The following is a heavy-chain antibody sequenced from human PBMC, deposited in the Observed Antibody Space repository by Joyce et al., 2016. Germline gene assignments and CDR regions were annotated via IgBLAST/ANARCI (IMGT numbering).Heavy chain of an antibody. D-gene: IGHD3-22*01. Sequence: QVQLVESGGGVVQPGRSLRLTCAASGFSFSKYGMHWVRQAPGKGLEWVAYISHDGNDKYSSDSVKGRFTISRDNSKNTLDLQMSSLRRDDSALYYCVRGITTGFDYWGQGTLVTVSS. CDR3: VRGITTGFDY. CDR2: ISHDGNDK. CDR1: GFSFSKYG. V-gene: IGHV3-30*03. J-gene: IGHJ4*02.